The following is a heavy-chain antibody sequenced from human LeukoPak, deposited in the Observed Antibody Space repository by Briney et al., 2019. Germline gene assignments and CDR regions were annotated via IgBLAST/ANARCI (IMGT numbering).Heavy chain of an antibody. J-gene: IGHJ4*02. V-gene: IGHV3-74*01. CDR2: INDDGSST. D-gene: IGHD2-2*01. CDR1: GFTFSGAW. Sequence: GGSLRLSCAASGFTFSGAWMHWVRQAPGKGLMWVSRINDDGSSTRHADSVKGRFTIPRDNAKNTLYLQMNSLRAEDTAVYYCARVSGPGMNEYYHLWGQGTLVTVSS. CDR3: ARVSGPGMNEYYHL.